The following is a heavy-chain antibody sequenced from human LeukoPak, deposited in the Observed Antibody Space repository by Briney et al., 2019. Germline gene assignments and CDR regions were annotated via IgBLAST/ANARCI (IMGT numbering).Heavy chain of an antibody. D-gene: IGHD2-15*01. V-gene: IGHV1-69*02. CDR1: GYTFTGYY. CDR2: IIPILGIA. CDR3: ARYCSGGSCNDGFDY. J-gene: IGHJ4*02. Sequence: ASVKVSCKASGYTFTGYYMHWVRQAPGQGLEWMGRIIPILGIANYAQKFQGRVTITADKSTSTAYMELSSLRSEDTAVYYCARYCSGGSCNDGFDYWGQGTLVTVSS.